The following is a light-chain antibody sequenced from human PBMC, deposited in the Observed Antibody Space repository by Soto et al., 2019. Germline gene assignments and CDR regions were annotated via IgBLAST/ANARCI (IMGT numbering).Light chain of an antibody. CDR3: QQYCSSPT. V-gene: IGKV3-20*01. J-gene: IGKJ4*01. CDR1: QSVSSSY. CDR2: GAS. Sequence: EVVLTQSPGTLSLSPGERATLSCRASQSVSSSYLAWYQQKPGQAPRLLVYGASTRATRIPDSFSGSGSGTDFTLFINRLEPEHFAVYYCQQYCSSPTFGGGTKVDIK.